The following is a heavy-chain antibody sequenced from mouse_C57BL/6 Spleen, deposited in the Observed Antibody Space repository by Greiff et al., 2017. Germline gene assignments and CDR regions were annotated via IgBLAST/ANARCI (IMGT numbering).Heavy chain of an antibody. V-gene: IGHV1-52*01. J-gene: IGHJ1*03. D-gene: IGHD2-3*01. CDR2: IDPSDSET. Sequence: QVQLQQPGAELVRPGSSVKLSCKASGYTFTSYWMHWVKQRPIQGLEWIGNIDPSDSETHYNQKFKDKATLTVDKSSSTAYMQLSSLTSEDSAVYYCARGAGYYGYWYFDVWGTGTTVTVSS. CDR3: ARGAGYYGYWYFDV. CDR1: GYTFTSYW.